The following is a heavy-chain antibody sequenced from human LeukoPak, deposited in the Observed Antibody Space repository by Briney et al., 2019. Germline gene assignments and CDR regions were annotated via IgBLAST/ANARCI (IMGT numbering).Heavy chain of an antibody. CDR1: GYSISSGYF. CDR3: ARSSQNFYWGDSSGYYFDY. J-gene: IGHJ4*02. D-gene: IGHD3-22*01. Sequence: SETLSLTCTVSGYSISSGYFWGWIRQPPGKGLEWIGYIYYSGSTNYNPSLKSRVTISVDTSKNQFSLKLSSVPAADTAVYYCARSSQNFYWGDSSGYYFDYWGQGTLVTVSS. CDR2: IYYSGST. V-gene: IGHV4-61*01.